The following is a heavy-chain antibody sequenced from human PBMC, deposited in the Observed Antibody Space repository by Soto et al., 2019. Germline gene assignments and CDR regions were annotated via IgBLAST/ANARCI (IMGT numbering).Heavy chain of an antibody. CDR2: IHYSGST. D-gene: IGHD6-6*01. Sequence: LSLTCTVSGGSISDYYWSWIRQPPGKGLEWIGYIHYSGSTNYNPSLKSRVTISVNTSKNQFSLKLRSVTAADTAVYYCARGGIAARKGRWFDPWGQGTLVTVSS. V-gene: IGHV4-59*01. CDR3: ARGGIAARKGRWFDP. J-gene: IGHJ5*02. CDR1: GGSISDYY.